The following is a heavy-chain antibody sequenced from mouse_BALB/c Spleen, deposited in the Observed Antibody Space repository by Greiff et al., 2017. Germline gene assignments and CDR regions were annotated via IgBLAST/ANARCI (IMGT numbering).Heavy chain of an antibody. J-gene: IGHJ4*01. D-gene: IGHD2-14*01. CDR2: IDPENGDT. CDR3: NARGYEYAMDY. Sequence: VQLQQSGAELVKPGASVKLSCTASGFNIKDTYMHWVKQRPEQGLEWIGWIDPENGDTEYAPKFQGKATMTADTSSNTAYLQLSSLTSEDTAVYYCNARGYEYAMDYWGQGTSVTVSS. V-gene: IGHV14-4*02. CDR1: GFNIKDTY.